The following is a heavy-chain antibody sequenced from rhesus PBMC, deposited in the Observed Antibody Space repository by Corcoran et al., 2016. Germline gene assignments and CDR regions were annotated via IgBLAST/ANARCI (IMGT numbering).Heavy chain of an antibody. J-gene: IGHJ5-2*02. D-gene: IGHD5-42*01. CDR1: GFTFISYY. Sequence: EVQLVESGGGLVQPGGSLSLSCTGSGFTFISYYMYWVRQAPGEGLEVVSAINTGGGSTWYTDSGKGRFTISKENAKNTLYLQMDSRRAEDTAVYYCAKDMRGYSGYNSLDVWGRGVLVTVSS. V-gene: IGHV3-8*01. CDR3: AKDMRGYSGYNSLDV. CDR2: INTGGGST.